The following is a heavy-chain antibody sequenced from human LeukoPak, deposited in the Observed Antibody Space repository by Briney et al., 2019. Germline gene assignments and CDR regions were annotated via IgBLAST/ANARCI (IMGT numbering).Heavy chain of an antibody. J-gene: IGHJ4*02. CDR3: ARAGLNGDVDY. CDR2: INHSGST. D-gene: IGHD4-17*01. Sequence: SETLSLTCAVYGGSFSGYYWSWIRQPPGKGLEWIGEINHSGSTNYDPSLKSRVTISVDTSKNQFSLKLSSVTAADTAVYYCARAGLNGDVDYWGQGTLVTVSS. V-gene: IGHV4-34*01. CDR1: GGSFSGYY.